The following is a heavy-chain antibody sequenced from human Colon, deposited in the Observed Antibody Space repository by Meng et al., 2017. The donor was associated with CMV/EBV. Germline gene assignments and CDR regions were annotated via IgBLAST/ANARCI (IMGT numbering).Heavy chain of an antibody. V-gene: IGHV1-2*02. Sequence: ASVTVSCKTSGYTFNSYYMHWVRQAPGQGLEWMGWINPKSGVANYAQKFQGRVTLTRDTAISTGYMDVSGLTSDDTAIYYCARGRIGVVGPSPGPDHWGQGTLVTVSS. CDR3: ARGRIGVVGPSPGPDH. D-gene: IGHD6-19*01. CDR2: INPKSGVA. J-gene: IGHJ4*02. CDR1: GYTFNSYY.